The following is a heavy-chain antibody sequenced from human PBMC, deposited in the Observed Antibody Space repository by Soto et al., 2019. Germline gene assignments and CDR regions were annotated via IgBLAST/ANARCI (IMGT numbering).Heavy chain of an antibody. CDR3: ARGATTVVGFDY. CDR1: GGSISSSSYY. V-gene: IGHV4-39*01. D-gene: IGHD1-26*01. CDR2: IYYSGSA. J-gene: IGHJ4*02. Sequence: PSETLSLTCTVSGGSISSSSYYWGWIRQPPGKGLEWIGSIYYSGSAYYNPSLKSRVTISVDTSKNQFSLKLSSVTAADTAVYYCARGATTVVGFDYWLQGTLVTVSS.